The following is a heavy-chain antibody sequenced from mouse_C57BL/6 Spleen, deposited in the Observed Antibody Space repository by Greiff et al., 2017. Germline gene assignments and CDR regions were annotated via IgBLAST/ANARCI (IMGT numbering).Heavy chain of an antibody. Sequence: VQLQQSGAELVKPGASVKMSCKASGYTFTSYWITWVKQRPGQGLEWIGDIYPGSGSTNYNEKFKSKATLTVDTSSSTAYMQLSSLTSEDSAVYYCARVKLGGGDFDYWGQGTTLTVSS. V-gene: IGHV1-55*01. J-gene: IGHJ2*01. CDR2: IYPGSGST. CDR3: ARVKLGGGDFDY. D-gene: IGHD4-1*01. CDR1: GYTFTSYW.